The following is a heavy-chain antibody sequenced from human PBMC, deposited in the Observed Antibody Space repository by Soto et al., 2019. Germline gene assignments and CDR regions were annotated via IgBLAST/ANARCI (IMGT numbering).Heavy chain of an antibody. V-gene: IGHV3-49*04. J-gene: IGHJ6*02. CDR3: TRSRSSWSYYGMDV. CDR1: GFTFGYYA. Sequence: PGGSLRLSCTASGFTFGYYAMSWVRQAPGKGLEWVGFIRSKAYGGTTECAASVKGRFTISRDDSKSIAYLQMNSLKTEDTAVYYCTRSRSSWSYYGMDVWGQGTTVTVSS. CDR2: IRSKAYGGTT. D-gene: IGHD6-13*01.